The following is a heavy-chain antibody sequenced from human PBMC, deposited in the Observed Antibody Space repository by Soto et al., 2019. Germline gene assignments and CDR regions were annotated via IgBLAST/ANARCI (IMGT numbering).Heavy chain of an antibody. CDR1: GGSVSSGSYY. Sequence: SETLSLTCTVSGGSVSSGSYYWSWIRQPPGKGLEWIGYIYYSGSTNYNPSLKSRVTISVDTSKNQFSLKLSSVTAADTAVYYCARGGLQGVIDEWGQGTLVTVSS. J-gene: IGHJ4*02. CDR3: ARGGLQGVIDE. CDR2: IYYSGST. V-gene: IGHV4-61*01. D-gene: IGHD2-21*01.